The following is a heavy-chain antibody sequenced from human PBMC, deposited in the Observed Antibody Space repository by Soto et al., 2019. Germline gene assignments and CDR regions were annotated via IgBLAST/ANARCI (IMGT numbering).Heavy chain of an antibody. CDR2: IYYSGST. D-gene: IGHD2-15*01. J-gene: IGHJ4*02. CDR3: AREVSVVVAASNEYYFDY. V-gene: IGHV4-31*03. Sequence: QVQLQESGPGLVKPSQTLSLTCTVSGGSIISGAYYWSWIRQRPGKGLEWIGYIYYSGSTHYNPSLKSRLSISVDTSKNQFSLYLSSVTAADTAVYYCAREVSVVVAASNEYYFDYWGQGTLVTVSS. CDR1: GGSIISGAYY.